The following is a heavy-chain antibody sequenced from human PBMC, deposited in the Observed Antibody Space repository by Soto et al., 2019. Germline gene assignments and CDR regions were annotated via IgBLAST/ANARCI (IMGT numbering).Heavy chain of an antibody. CDR2: IIPMFGIT. V-gene: IGHV1-69*17. J-gene: IGHJ6*02. Sequence: GASVQVSCAASGGTFSSSSLSWVRQAPGQGLEWMGEIIPMFGITKYAQKLQGRVTMTADTSTSTAYMELSSLRSEDTAVYYCARTTVTTQVYTYYYYGLEVWCHGPTVTVSS. CDR1: GGTFSSSS. D-gene: IGHD4-17*01. CDR3: ARTTVTTQVYTYYYYGLEV.